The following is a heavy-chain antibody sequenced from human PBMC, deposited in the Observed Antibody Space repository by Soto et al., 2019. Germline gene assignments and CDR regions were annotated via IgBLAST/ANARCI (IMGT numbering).Heavy chain of an antibody. CDR3: ARELGYCSSSSCWYNWFDP. V-gene: IGHV1-69*04. J-gene: IGHJ5*02. D-gene: IGHD2-2*01. Sequence: SVKVSCKASGSTFGSYTISWVRQAPGQGLEWMGRIIPILGIANYAQKFQGRVTITADKSTSTAYMELSSLRSEDTAVYYCARELGYCSSSSCWYNWFDPWGQGTLVTVSS. CDR2: IIPILGIA. CDR1: GSTFGSYT.